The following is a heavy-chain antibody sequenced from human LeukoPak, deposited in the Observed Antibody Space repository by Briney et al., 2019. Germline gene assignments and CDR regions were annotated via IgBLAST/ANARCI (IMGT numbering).Heavy chain of an antibody. CDR3: AKDAKPRFLPQNWFDP. CDR1: GFTFSSYA. CDR2: ISGSGGST. Sequence: GGSLRLSCAASGFTFSSYAMSWVRQAPGKGLERVSAISGSGGSTYYADSVKGRFTISRDNSKNTLYLQMNSLRAEDTAVYYCAKDAKPRFLPQNWFDPWGQGTLVTVSS. V-gene: IGHV3-23*01. J-gene: IGHJ5*02. D-gene: IGHD3-3*01.